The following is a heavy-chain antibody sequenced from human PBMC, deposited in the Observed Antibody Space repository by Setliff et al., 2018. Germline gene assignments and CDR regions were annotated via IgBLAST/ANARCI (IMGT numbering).Heavy chain of an antibody. Sequence: PGGSLRLSCAASGPTFSNFYMSRVRQAPGKGLEWVANIHQIGHETYYADSVKGRFTISRDKNSVFLQMDSLRAEDTAVYYCAREGMRGYFYYYLDVWGEGTTVTVSS. V-gene: IGHV3-7*03. J-gene: IGHJ6*03. CDR1: GPTFSNFY. CDR2: IHQIGHET. CDR3: AREGMRGYFYYYLDV.